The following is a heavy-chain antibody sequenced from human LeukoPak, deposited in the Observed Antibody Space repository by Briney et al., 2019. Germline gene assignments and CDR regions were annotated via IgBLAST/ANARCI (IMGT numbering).Heavy chain of an antibody. D-gene: IGHD3-22*01. CDR3: AKARYDSSGYVVY. CDR1: GFTFDDYA. Sequence: SLRLSCAASGFTFDDYAMHWVRQAPGKGLEWVSGISWNSGSIGYADSVKGRFTISRDNAKNSLYLQMNSLRAEDTALYYCAKARYDSSGYVVYWGQGTLVTVSS. J-gene: IGHJ4*02. CDR2: ISWNSGSI. V-gene: IGHV3-9*01.